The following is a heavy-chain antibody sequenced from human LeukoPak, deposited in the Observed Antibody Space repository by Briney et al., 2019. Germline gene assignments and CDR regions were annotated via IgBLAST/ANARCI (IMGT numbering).Heavy chain of an antibody. CDR1: GFTFDDYA. V-gene: IGHV3-33*08. CDR2: IWYDGSNK. CDR3: ARGVGSSSGSYYCGMDV. D-gene: IGHD6-13*01. J-gene: IGHJ6*02. Sequence: GGSLRLSCAASGFTFDDYAMHWVRQAPGKGLEWVAVIWYDGSNKYYADSVKGRFTISRDNSKNTLYLQMNSLRAEDTAVYYCARGVGSSSGSYYCGMDVWGQGTTVTVSS.